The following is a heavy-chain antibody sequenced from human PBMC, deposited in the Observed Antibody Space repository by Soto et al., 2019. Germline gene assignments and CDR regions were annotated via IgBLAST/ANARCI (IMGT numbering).Heavy chain of an antibody. D-gene: IGHD3-16*01. CDR2: INPTSGDT. CDR1: GYRFTDYY. CDR3: ATMLYYYYALDV. V-gene: IGHV1-2*02. Sequence: QVQLEQSGAEVKKPGASVKVSCRASGYRFTDYYMHWVRQAPGQGLEWLGWINPTSGDTNYAQKFHGRVTLTRDTSLSTAYMELSRLTSDDAALEYCATMLYYYYALDVWGEGTTVTVSS. J-gene: IGHJ6*04.